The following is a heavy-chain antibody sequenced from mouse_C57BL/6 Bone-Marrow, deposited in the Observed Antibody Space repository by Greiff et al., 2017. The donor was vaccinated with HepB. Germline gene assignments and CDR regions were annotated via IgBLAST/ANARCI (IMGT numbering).Heavy chain of an antibody. V-gene: IGHV5-9*01. J-gene: IGHJ4*01. Sequence: EVMLVESGGGLVKPGGSLKLPCAASGFTFSSYTMSWVRQTPEKRLEWVATISGGGGNTYYPDSVKGRFTISRDNAKNTLYLQMSSLRSEDTALYYCARLITTVVAHYAMDYWGQGTSVTVSS. CDR2: ISGGGGNT. CDR1: GFTFSSYT. D-gene: IGHD1-1*01. CDR3: ARLITTVVAHYAMDY.